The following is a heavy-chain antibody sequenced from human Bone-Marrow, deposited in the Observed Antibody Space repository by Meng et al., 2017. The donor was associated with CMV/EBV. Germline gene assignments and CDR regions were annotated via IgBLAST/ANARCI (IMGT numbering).Heavy chain of an antibody. CDR3: ARDSHNGNDYYYYGMDV. CDR1: GGSFSSYY. Sequence: SETLSLTCAIYGGSFSSYYWSWSRQYPGKGLEWIGEINHSGSTIYNPSLKSRVTISIDTSKNQFSLKLSSVTAADTAVYYCARDSHNGNDYYYYGMDVWGQGTTVTVSS. V-gene: IGHV4-34*01. J-gene: IGHJ6*02. CDR2: INHSGST. D-gene: IGHD1-20*01.